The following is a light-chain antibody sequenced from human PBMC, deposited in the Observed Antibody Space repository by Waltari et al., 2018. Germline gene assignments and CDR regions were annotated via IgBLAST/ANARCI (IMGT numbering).Light chain of an antibody. CDR3: LQYGSSPWT. J-gene: IGKJ1*01. CDR2: GAS. Sequence: ELVLTQSPGTLSLSPGERVTLSCRASQSISSNYLAWYQQKLGQAPRLLLYGASNRATGIPNRFSGSGSGTAFSLTVSRLEPEDVAVYYCLQYGSSPWTFGRGTKVEIK. CDR1: QSISSNY. V-gene: IGKV3-20*01.